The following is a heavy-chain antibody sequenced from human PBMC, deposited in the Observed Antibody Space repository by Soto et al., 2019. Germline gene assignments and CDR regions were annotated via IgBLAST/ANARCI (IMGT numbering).Heavy chain of an antibody. D-gene: IGHD6-6*01. J-gene: IGHJ5*02. CDR1: GGSISSYY. V-gene: IGHV4-59*01. Sequence: SETLSLTCTVSGGSISSYYWSWIRQPPGKGLEWIAYIYYSGSTNYNPSLKSPVTISVDTSKNQFSLKLSSLTAVDTAVYYCARSGIAARRVSWFEPWGQGTLVTVSS. CDR3: ARSGIAARRVSWFEP. CDR2: IYYSGST.